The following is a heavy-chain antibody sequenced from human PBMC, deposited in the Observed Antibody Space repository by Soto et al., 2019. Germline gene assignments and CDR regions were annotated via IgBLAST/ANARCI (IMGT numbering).Heavy chain of an antibody. CDR2: IYSSGST. D-gene: IGHD3-10*01. CDR3: ARRYGSAFDI. V-gene: IGHV4-59*02. Sequence: PSETLSLTCTVSGGTVNTYYWSWIRQPPGKGLEWIGYIYSSGSTNYNPSLKSRVSMSVDTSKNQFSLYLRSATAADTAVYYCARRYGSAFDIWGQGTMVTVSS. J-gene: IGHJ3*02. CDR1: GGTVNTYY.